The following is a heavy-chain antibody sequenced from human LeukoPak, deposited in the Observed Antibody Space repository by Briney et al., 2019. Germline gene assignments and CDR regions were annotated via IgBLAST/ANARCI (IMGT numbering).Heavy chain of an antibody. V-gene: IGHV1-8*01. CDR1: GYTFTSYD. CDR3: ARGWADIVVVVAATDAFDI. Sequence: ASVKVSCKASGYTFTSYDINWVRQATGQGLEWMGWMNPNSGNTGYAQKFQGRVTMTRNTSISTAYMELSSLRSDDTAVYYCARGWADIVVVVAATDAFDIWGQGTMVTVSS. D-gene: IGHD2-15*01. J-gene: IGHJ3*02. CDR2: MNPNSGNT.